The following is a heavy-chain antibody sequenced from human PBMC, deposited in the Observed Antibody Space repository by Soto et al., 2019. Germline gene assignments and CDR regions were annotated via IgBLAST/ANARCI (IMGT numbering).Heavy chain of an antibody. J-gene: IGHJ3*02. Sequence: SGPTLVNPTETLTLTCTVSGFSLSNARMGVSWIRQPPGKALEWLAHIFSNDEKSYSTSLKSRLTISKDTSKSQVVLTMTNMDPVDTAAYYCARIETAYYGSWSGSLDAFDIWGQGTMVTVSS. CDR2: IFSNDEK. D-gene: IGHD3-10*01. CDR1: GFSLSNARMG. CDR3: ARIETAYYGSWSGSLDAFDI. V-gene: IGHV2-26*01.